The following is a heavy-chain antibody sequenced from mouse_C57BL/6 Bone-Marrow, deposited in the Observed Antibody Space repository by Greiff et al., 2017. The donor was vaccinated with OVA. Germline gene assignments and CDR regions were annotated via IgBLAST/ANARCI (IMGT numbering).Heavy chain of an antibody. CDR1: GFTFSDYG. CDR2: ISSGSSTI. V-gene: IGHV5-17*01. CDR3: AKIYYYGSIYAMDY. J-gene: IGHJ4*01. Sequence: EVMLVESGGGLVKPGGSLKLSCAASGFTFSDYGMHWVRQAPEKGLEWVAYISSGSSTIYYADTVKGRFTISRDNAKNTLFLQMTRLRSEDTAMYYCAKIYYYGSIYAMDYWGQGTSVTVSS. D-gene: IGHD1-1*01.